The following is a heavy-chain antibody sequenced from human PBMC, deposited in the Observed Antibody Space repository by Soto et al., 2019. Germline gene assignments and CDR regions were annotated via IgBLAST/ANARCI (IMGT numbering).Heavy chain of an antibody. J-gene: IGHJ4*02. D-gene: IGHD3-10*01. CDR2: IYNSVNT. CDR3: ARGASGDKVYY. Sequence: QVQLQESGPGLVEPSQTLSLTCTVSGDSISNGYYTWSWIRQPPGKDLEWIGHIYNSVNTYSNPSLQSRVTLSADTSQKQFSPKLSSVTAGDPAVEYCARGASGDKVYYWGQGTLVTVSS. CDR1: GDSISNGYYT. V-gene: IGHV4-30-4*01.